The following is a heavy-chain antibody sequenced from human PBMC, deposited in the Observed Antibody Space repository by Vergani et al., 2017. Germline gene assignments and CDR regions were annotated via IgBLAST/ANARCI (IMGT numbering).Heavy chain of an antibody. V-gene: IGHV3-23*04. J-gene: IGHJ6*03. Sequence: EMQLVESGGGLVQPGGSLRLSCAASGVTFSSYAMSWVRQAPGKGLEWVSAISGSGGSTYYADSVKGRFTISRDNSKNTLYLQMNSLRAEDTAVYYCAKGPFCSSTSCPDYYYYYYMDVWGKGTTVTVSS. CDR3: AKGPFCSSTSCPDYYYYYYMDV. D-gene: IGHD2-2*01. CDR1: GVTFSSYA. CDR2: ISGSGGST.